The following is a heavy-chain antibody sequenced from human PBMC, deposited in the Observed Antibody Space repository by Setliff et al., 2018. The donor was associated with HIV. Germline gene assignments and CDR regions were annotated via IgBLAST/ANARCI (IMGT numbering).Heavy chain of an antibody. CDR3: AKDMSSSSWVDAFDI. CDR1: GFNFSSHT. V-gene: IGHV3-21*04. D-gene: IGHD6-13*01. J-gene: IGHJ3*02. CDR2: ISSTGTYI. Sequence: PGGSLRLSCAASGFNFSSHTMNWIRQAPGKGLEWVSSISSTGTYIYYADSMKGRFTISRDNAKNSLYLQMNSLRAEDTALYYCAKDMSSSSWVDAFDIWGQGTMVTVSS.